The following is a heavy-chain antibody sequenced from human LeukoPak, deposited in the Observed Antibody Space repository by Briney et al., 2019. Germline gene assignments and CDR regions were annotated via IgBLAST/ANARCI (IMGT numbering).Heavy chain of an antibody. CDR1: GYTFTSYD. J-gene: IGHJ4*02. CDR3: ARGLLAYSSGWYYFDY. D-gene: IGHD6-19*01. CDR2: MNPNSGNT. V-gene: IGHV1-8*01. Sequence: ASVKVSCKASGYTFTSYDISWVRQASGQGLEWMGWMNPNSGNTGYAQKFQGRVTMTRNTSISTAYMELSSLRSEDTAVYYCARGLLAYSSGWYYFDYWGQGTLVTVSS.